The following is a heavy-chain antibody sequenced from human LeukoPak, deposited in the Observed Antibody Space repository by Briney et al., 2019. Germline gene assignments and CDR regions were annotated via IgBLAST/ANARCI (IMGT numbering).Heavy chain of an antibody. V-gene: IGHV1-8*01. J-gene: IGHJ4*02. D-gene: IGHD3-9*01. CDR2: MSPNSGNT. CDR1: GYTFTSYD. CDR3: ARGGQNFQYYDILTGYYTGYYFDY. Sequence: ASAKVSCKASGYTFTSYDINWVRQATGQGLEWMGWMSPNSGNTGYAQKFQGRVTMTRNTSISTAYMELSSLRSDDTAVYYCARGGQNFQYYDILTGYYTGYYFDYWGQGTLVTVSS.